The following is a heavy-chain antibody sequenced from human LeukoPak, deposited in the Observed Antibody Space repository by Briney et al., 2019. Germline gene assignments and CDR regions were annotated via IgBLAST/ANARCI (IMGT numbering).Heavy chain of an antibody. CDR3: ARALPDSFDY. CDR2: IYYSGST. V-gene: IGHV4-39*07. D-gene: IGHD1-14*01. Sequence: PSETLSLTCTVSGGSISSSSYYWGWIRQPPGKGLEWIGSIYYSGSTYYNPSLKSRVTISVDTSKNQFSLKLSSVTAADTAVYYCARALPDSFDYWGQGTLVTVSS. J-gene: IGHJ4*02. CDR1: GGSISSSSYY.